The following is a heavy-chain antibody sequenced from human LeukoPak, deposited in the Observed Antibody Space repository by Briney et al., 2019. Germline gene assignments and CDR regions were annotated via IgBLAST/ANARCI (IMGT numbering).Heavy chain of an antibody. CDR3: ARVDCSSTSCYQLNAFEAFDI. D-gene: IGHD2-2*01. CDR2: ISAYNGNT. Sequence: GASVKVSCKASGYTFTSYGISWVRQAPGQGLEWMGWISAYNGNTNYAQKLQGRVTMTTDTSTSTAYMELRSLRSDDTAVYYCARVDCSSTSCYQLNAFEAFDIWGQGTMVTVSS. J-gene: IGHJ3*02. CDR1: GYTFTSYG. V-gene: IGHV1-18*01.